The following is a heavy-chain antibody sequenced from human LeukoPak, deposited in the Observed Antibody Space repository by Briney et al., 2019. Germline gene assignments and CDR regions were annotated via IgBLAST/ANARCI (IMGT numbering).Heavy chain of an antibody. CDR1: GYTFTDYY. D-gene: IGHD2-21*01. V-gene: IGHV1-2*06. CDR2: LNPHTGGA. J-gene: IGHJ4*02. CDR3: ARVPWKTVIAAPDY. Sequence: ASVKVSCKTSGYTFTDYYIHWVRQAPGQGLEWMGQLNPHTGGANYPQKFQGRVSMTRDTSINTAYIEVSRLTSDDTAVYYCARVPWKTVIAAPDYWAKETLVTVSS.